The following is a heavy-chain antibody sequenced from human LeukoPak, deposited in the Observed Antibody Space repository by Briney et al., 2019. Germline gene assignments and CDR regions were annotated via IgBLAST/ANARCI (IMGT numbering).Heavy chain of an antibody. D-gene: IGHD3-22*01. Sequence: ASVKVSCKASGYTFTGYYMHWVRQAPGQGLEWMGWINPNSGGTNYAQKFQGRVTMTRDTSISTAYMELSRLRSDDTAEYYCAREGGSSGYYSDYWGQGTLVTVSS. CDR2: INPNSGGT. J-gene: IGHJ4*02. V-gene: IGHV1-2*02. CDR1: GYTFTGYY. CDR3: AREGGSSGYYSDY.